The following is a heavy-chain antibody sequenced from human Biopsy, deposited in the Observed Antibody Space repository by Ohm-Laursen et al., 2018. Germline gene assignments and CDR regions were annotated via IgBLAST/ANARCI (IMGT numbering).Heavy chain of an antibody. J-gene: IGHJ3*02. CDR3: GRREVVITHDAFDI. CDR1: GGSISSYY. V-gene: IGHV4-59*08. D-gene: IGHD3-22*01. Sequence: SDTLSLTCTVSGGSISSYYWTWIRQPPGKGLEWIGDVYYSGSTNRNPSLKSRVTILVDTSKNQFSLKLNSVTAADTAVYYCGRREVVITHDAFDIWGQGTMVTVSS. CDR2: VYYSGST.